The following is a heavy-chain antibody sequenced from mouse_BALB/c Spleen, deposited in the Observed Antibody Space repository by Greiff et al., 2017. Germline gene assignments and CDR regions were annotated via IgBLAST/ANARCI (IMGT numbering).Heavy chain of an antibody. V-gene: IGHV1-14*01. Sequence: VQLQQSGPELVKPGASVKMSCKASGYTFTSYVMHWMKQKPGQGLEWIGYINPYNDGTKYNEKFKGKATLTSDKSSSTAYMELSSLTSEDSAVYYCARDGNYVWYFDVWGAGTTVTVSS. CDR1: GYTFTSYV. J-gene: IGHJ1*01. D-gene: IGHD2-1*01. CDR3: ARDGNYVWYFDV. CDR2: INPYNDGT.